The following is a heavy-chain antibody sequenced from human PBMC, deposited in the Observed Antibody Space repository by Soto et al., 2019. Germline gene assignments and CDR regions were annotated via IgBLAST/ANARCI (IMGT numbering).Heavy chain of an antibody. J-gene: IGHJ4*02. D-gene: IGHD6-13*01. CDR1: GFTFSSYA. CDR2: LSPGGGSP. CDR3: AKQIPAAGSDY. V-gene: IGHV3-23*01. Sequence: EVQLLESGGGLVQPGGSLRISCAASGFTFSSYAMNWVRQAPGKGLEWVSALSPGGGSPYYTDSVKGRFTISRDNSKNRLYLQMNSLRAEDTAVYYCAKQIPAAGSDYWGQGTLVTVSS.